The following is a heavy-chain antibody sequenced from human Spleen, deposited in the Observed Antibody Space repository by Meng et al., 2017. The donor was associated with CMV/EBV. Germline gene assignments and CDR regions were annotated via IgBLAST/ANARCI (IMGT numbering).Heavy chain of an antibody. D-gene: IGHD2-15*01. Sequence: SGFSLSTSGMGVGWIRPPPGKALEWLALIYWDDDKRYSPSLKSRLTITKDTSKNQVALTMTNMDPVDTATYYCAHRDYCSGGTCTFDYWGQGTLVTVSS. V-gene: IGHV2-5*02. CDR2: IYWDDDK. CDR1: GFSLSTSGMG. J-gene: IGHJ4*02. CDR3: AHRDYCSGGTCTFDY.